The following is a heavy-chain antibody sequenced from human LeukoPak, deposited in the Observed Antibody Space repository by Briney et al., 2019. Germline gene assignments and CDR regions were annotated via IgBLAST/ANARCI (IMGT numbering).Heavy chain of an antibody. J-gene: IGHJ4*02. CDR1: GFTFSSYA. V-gene: IGHV3-23*01. D-gene: IGHD3-10*01. Sequence: GGSLRLSCAASGFTFSSYAMSWVRQAPGKGLEWVSAISGSGGSTYYADSVKGRFTISRDNSKNTLYLQMNDLRPDDTAIYYCAKRNTMVRGGPCFDYWGQGLLVTVSS. CDR2: ISGSGGST. CDR3: AKRNTMVRGGPCFDY.